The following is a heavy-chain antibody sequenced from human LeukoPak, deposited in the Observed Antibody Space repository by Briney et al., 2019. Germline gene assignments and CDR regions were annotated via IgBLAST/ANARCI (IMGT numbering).Heavy chain of an antibody. D-gene: IGHD1-26*01. J-gene: IGHJ3*02. CDR2: FDPEDGET. Sequence: ASVKVSCKVSGYTLTELSMHWVRQAPGKGLEWMGGFDPEDGETIYAQKFQGRVTMTEDTSTDTAYMELSSLRSEDTAVYYCATDPGLSGRNAFDIWGQGTMVTVSS. CDR3: ATDPGLSGRNAFDI. V-gene: IGHV1-24*01. CDR1: GYTLTELS.